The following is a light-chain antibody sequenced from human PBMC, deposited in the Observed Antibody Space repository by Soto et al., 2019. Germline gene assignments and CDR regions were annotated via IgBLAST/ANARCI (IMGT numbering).Light chain of an antibody. J-gene: IGKJ5*01. CDR2: GAS. CDR3: QHYGSSPPVT. V-gene: IGKV3-20*01. Sequence: EIALTQNAGTMSLSPGDRATGCCSISQSVSSSYLAWYQQKPGQAPRLLIYGASSRATGIPDRFRGSGSGTEFTLTISGLEPEDFAVYFCQHYGSSPPVTFGQGTRLEIK. CDR1: QSVSSSY.